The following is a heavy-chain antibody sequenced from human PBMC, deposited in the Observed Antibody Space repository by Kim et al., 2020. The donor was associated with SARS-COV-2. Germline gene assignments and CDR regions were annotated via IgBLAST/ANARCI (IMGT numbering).Heavy chain of an antibody. Sequence: ASVKVSCKASGYTFTSYAMQWVLQAPVQSRELMVCINAVNGNTTDAQKFQGRVTITRNTSASTAYMELSSLRSEDTAVYYCAGPGSGTPYYYYGMDVWGQGTTVTVSS. J-gene: IGHJ6*02. V-gene: IGHV1-3*01. CDR3: AGPGSGTPYYYYGMDV. D-gene: IGHD3-10*01. CDR1: GYTFTSYA. CDR2: INAVNGNT.